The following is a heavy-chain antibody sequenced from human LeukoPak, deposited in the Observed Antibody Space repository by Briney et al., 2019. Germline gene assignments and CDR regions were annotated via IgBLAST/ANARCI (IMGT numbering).Heavy chain of an antibody. CDR3: AKALLRYFDWFKRGMDV. J-gene: IGHJ6*02. CDR1: GFTFSSYA. Sequence: GGSLRLSCAASGFTFSSYAMSWVRQAPGKGLEWVSAISGSGGSTYYADSVKGRFTISRDNSKNTLYLQMNSLRAESTAVYYCAKALLRYFDWFKRGMDVWGQGTTVTVSS. D-gene: IGHD3-9*01. V-gene: IGHV3-23*01. CDR2: ISGSGGST.